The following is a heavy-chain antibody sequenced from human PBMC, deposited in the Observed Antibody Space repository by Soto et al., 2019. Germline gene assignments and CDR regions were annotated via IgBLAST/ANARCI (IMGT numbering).Heavy chain of an antibody. CDR2: IIPILGIA. CDR1: GGSFSSYT. CDR3: VAGGTRWLQSPFDY. J-gene: IGHJ4*02. Sequence: SVKVSCKASGGSFSSYTISWVRQAPGQGLEWMRRIIPILGIANYAQKFQGRVTITADKSTSTAYMELSSLRSEYTAVYYCVAGGTRWLQSPFDYWGQGTLVTVS. V-gene: IGHV1-69*02. D-gene: IGHD5-12*01.